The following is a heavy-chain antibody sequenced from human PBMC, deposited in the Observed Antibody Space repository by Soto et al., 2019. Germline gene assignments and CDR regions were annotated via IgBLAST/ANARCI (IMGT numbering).Heavy chain of an antibody. CDR1: GGTFSSYA. Sequence: ASVRVSCKASGGTFSSYAISWVGQAPGQGLEWMGGIIPIFGTANYAQKFQGRVTITADESTSTAYMELSSLRSEDTAVYYCARGAFDCGGACPTLSYYGMEVWGQGTTVTFSS. J-gene: IGHJ6*02. CDR3: ARGAFDCGGACPTLSYYGMEV. V-gene: IGHV1-69*13. D-gene: IGHD2-21*02. CDR2: IIPIFGTA.